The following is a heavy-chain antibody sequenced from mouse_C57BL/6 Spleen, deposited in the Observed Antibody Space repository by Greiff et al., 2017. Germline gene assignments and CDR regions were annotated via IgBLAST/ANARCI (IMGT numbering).Heavy chain of an antibody. CDR3: ARSGASWFAY. D-gene: IGHD4-1*01. V-gene: IGHV1-54*01. CDR2: INPGSGGT. Sequence: QVQLQQSGAELVRPGTSVKVSCKASGYAFTNYLIEWVKQRPGQGLEWIGVINPGSGGTNYNEKFKGKATLTADKSSSTAYMQLSSLTSADSAVYFWARSGASWFAYWGQGTLVTVSA. J-gene: IGHJ3*01. CDR1: GYAFTNYL.